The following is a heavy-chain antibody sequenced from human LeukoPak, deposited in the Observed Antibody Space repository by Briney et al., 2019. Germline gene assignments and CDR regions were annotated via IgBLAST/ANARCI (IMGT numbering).Heavy chain of an antibody. J-gene: IGHJ4*02. V-gene: IGHV4-34*01. CDR1: GGSFSGYY. CDR3: ATTVTTGVDY. CDR2: INHSGST. Sequence: SETLSLTCAVYGGSFSGYYWSWIRQPPGKGLEWIGEINHSGSTNYNPSLKSRVTISVDTSKNQFSLKLSSVTAADTAVYYCATTVTTGVDYRGQGTLVTVSS. D-gene: IGHD4-17*01.